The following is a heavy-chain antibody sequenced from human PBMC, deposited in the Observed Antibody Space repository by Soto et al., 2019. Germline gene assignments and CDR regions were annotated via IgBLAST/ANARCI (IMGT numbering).Heavy chain of an antibody. D-gene: IGHD1-26*01. J-gene: IGHJ4*02. V-gene: IGHV3-33*01. CDR2: IWYEGSNK. CDR3: ARAVGPFDY. Sequence: QVQLVESGGGVVQPGRSLRLSCAASGFDFSTYGMHWVRQAPGKGPEWVAVIWYEGSNKYYADSVRGRFIISRDYSKSTLFLQLNSLRAEDTAVYYCARAVGPFDYWGQGSLVTVSS. CDR1: GFDFSTYG.